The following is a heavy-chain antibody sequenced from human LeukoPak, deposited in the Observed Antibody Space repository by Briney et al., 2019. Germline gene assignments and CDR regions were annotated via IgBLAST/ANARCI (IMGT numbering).Heavy chain of an antibody. CDR1: GFTFSSYA. D-gene: IGHD3-22*01. Sequence: GGSLRLSCAASGFTFSSYAMSWVRQAPGKGLEWVSAISGSGGSTYYADSVKGRFTISRDNAKNSLYLQMNSLRAEDTAVYYCARVLVSYYDSSGYYFGGLDYWGQGTLVTVSS. CDR2: ISGSGGST. CDR3: ARVLVSYYDSSGYYFGGLDY. J-gene: IGHJ4*02. V-gene: IGHV3-23*01.